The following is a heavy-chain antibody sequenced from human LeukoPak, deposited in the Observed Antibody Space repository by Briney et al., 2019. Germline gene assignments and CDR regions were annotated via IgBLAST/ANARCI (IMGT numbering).Heavy chain of an antibody. CDR2: ISSNGGST. D-gene: IGHD6-19*01. V-gene: IGHV3-64*01. CDR1: GFTFSSYA. J-gene: IGHJ4*02. Sequence: GGSLRLSCAASGFTFSSYAMHWVRQAPGKGLEYVSAISSNGGSTYYANSVKGRFTISRDNSKNTLYLQMGSLRAEDMAVYYCARDGEQWLDPLDYWGQGTLVTVSS. CDR3: ARDGEQWLDPLDY.